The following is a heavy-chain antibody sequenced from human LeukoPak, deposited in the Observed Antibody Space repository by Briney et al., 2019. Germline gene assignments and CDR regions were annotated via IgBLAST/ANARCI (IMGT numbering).Heavy chain of an antibody. CDR2: ISYDGSNK. V-gene: IGHV3-30*18. Sequence: GRSLRLSCAASGFTFSSYGMHWVRQAPGKGLEWVAVISYDGSNKYYADSVKGRFTISRDNSKNTLYLQMNSLRAEDTAVYYWANPAHYDSSGYYYWGQGTLVTVSP. CDR1: GFTFSSYG. D-gene: IGHD3-22*01. CDR3: ANPAHYDSSGYYY. J-gene: IGHJ4*02.